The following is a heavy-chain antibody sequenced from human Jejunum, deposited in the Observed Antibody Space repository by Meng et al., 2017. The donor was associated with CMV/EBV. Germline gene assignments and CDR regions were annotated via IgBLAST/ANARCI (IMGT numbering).Heavy chain of an antibody. Sequence: FSSYGMHWVRQAPGKGLEWLTVIWYDGSNTYYADSVKGRFIISRDNSRNTLYLQMNSLTVEDTAVYYCAKDHCGGDCYNSGWFDPWGQGTLVTVSS. V-gene: IGHV3-33*06. CDR1: FSSYG. J-gene: IGHJ5*02. CDR3: AKDHCGGDCYNSGWFDP. D-gene: IGHD2-21*02. CDR2: IWYDGSNT.